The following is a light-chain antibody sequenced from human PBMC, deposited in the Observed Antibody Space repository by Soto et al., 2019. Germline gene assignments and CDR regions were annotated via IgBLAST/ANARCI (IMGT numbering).Light chain of an antibody. CDR3: QHANSFPLT. J-gene: IGKJ4*01. Sequence: DIQMTQSPSSVSASVVDRVTITCRASQGISSLLAWYQQKPGKAPNLLIHTASSLQSGVPSRFSGSGSGTDFTLTISSLQPEDFATYYCQHANSFPLTFGGGTKVEIK. CDR2: TAS. V-gene: IGKV1-12*01. CDR1: QGISSL.